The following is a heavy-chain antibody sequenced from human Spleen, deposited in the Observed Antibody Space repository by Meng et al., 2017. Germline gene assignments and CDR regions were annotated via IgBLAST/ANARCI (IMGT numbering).Heavy chain of an antibody. CDR3: ARGPTTMAHDFDY. D-gene: IGHD4-11*01. V-gene: IGHV4-39*02. CDR2: VYYTGST. Sequence: SETLSLTCTVSGGSISSSSSSYYWGWIRQSPGKGLEWIGSVYYTGSTYYSPSLESRATISVDTSQNNLSLKLSSVTAADSAVYYCARGPTTMAHDFDYWGQGTLVTVSS. J-gene: IGHJ4*02. CDR1: GGSISSSSSSYY.